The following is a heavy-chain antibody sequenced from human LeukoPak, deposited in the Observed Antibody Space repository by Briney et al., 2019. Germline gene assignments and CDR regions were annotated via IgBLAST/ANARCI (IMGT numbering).Heavy chain of an antibody. Sequence: GSLRLSCAASGFTFTSYAMSWVRQAPGKGLEWVSTISVSGGSTDYADSVKGRFTISRDNSKNTLFLQMNSLRAEDTAVYYCATGRGGADYWGQGALVTVSS. J-gene: IGHJ4*02. V-gene: IGHV3-23*01. CDR1: GFTFTSYA. D-gene: IGHD2-21*01. CDR2: ISVSGGST. CDR3: ATGRGGADY.